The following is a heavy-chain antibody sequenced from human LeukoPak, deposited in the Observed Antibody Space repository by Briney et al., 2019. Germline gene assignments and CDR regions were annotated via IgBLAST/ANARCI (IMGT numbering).Heavy chain of an antibody. J-gene: IGHJ4*02. Sequence: GGSLRLSCAAAGFTFSSYSMYWVRQAPGKGLEWVSSISNSGNNIYYPDSVKGRFTTSRDNAQSSLYRQMSSLRAESTAVYYCARGSSWSDDFWGRGTLVTVSS. CDR1: GFTFSSYS. CDR2: ISNSGNNI. D-gene: IGHD6-13*01. CDR3: ARGSSWSDDF. V-gene: IGHV3-21*06.